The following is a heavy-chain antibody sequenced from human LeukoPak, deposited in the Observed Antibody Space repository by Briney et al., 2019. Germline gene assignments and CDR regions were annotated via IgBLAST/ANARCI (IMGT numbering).Heavy chain of an antibody. CDR2: INHSGST. CDR1: GFTFSSYA. J-gene: IGHJ3*02. CDR3: ARVSPITMIVVVIRDAFDI. V-gene: IGHV4-34*01. D-gene: IGHD3-22*01. Sequence: PGGSLRLSCAASGFTFSSYAMSWIRQPPGKGLEWIGEINHSGSTNYNPSLKSRVTISVDTSKNQFSLKLSSVTAADTAVYYCARVSPITMIVVVIRDAFDIWGQGTMVTVSS.